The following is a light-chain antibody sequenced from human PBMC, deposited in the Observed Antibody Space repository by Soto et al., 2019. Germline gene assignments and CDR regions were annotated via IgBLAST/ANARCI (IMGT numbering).Light chain of an antibody. Sequence: EIVMTQSPATLSVSPGERATPSCRASQSVSNNLAWYQKKPGQAPRLLIYGASTRATGIPARFSGSVSGTEFTLTISSLQSEDFAVYFCQQYNNWWTFGQGTKVEIK. J-gene: IGKJ1*01. V-gene: IGKV3-15*01. CDR1: QSVSNN. CDR2: GAS. CDR3: QQYNNWWT.